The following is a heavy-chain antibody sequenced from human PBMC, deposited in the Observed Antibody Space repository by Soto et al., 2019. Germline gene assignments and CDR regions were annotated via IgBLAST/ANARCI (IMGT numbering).Heavy chain of an antibody. D-gene: IGHD3-9*01. CDR3: AGLDYDILTGYGY. CDR1: GGSISSSSYY. J-gene: IGHJ4*02. V-gene: IGHV4-39*01. CDR2: IYYSGST. Sequence: SETLSLTCTVSGGSISSSSYYWGWIRQPPGKGLEWIGSIYYSGSTYYNPSLKSRVTISVDTSKNQFSLKLSSVTAADTAVYYCAGLDYDILTGYGYWGQGTLVTVSS.